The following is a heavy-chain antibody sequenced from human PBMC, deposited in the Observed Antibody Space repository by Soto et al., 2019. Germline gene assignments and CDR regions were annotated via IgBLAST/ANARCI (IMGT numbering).Heavy chain of an antibody. D-gene: IGHD3-3*01. CDR2: ISYDGSNK. J-gene: IGHJ6*02. CDR3: ARPIRYYDFWSGPYYYYYYGMDV. CDR1: GFTFSSYA. V-gene: IGHV3-30-3*01. Sequence: QVQLVESGGGVVQPGRSLRLSCAASGFTFSSYAMHWIRQAPGKGLEWVAVISYDGSNKYYADSVKGRFTISRDNSKNTLYLQMNSLRAEDTAVYYCARPIRYYDFWSGPYYYYYYGMDVWGQGTTVTVSS.